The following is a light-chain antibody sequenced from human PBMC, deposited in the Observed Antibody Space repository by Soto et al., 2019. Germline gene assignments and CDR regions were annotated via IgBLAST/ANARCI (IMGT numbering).Light chain of an antibody. J-gene: IGLJ2*01. Sequence: QSALTQPASVSGSPGQPITISCTGTSSDVGSYNLVSWYQQHPGKAPKLMIYEGSKRPSGVSNRFSGSKSGNTASLTISGLQADDEAAYYCCSYAGSDVVFGGGTKLTVL. CDR2: EGS. CDR1: SSDVGSYNL. CDR3: CSYAGSDVV. V-gene: IGLV2-23*01.